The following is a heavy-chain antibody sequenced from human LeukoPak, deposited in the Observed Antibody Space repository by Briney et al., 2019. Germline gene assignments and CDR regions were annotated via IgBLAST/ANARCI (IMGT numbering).Heavy chain of an antibody. Sequence: GGSLRLSCAASGFTFSSYSMNWVRQAPGKGLEWVSYISSSSSNIYYADSVKGRFTISRDNAKNSLHLQMNSLRAEDTAVYYCASPLYSSGWYGVGAFDIWGQGTMVTVSS. CDR1: GFTFSSYS. CDR2: ISSSSSNI. D-gene: IGHD6-19*01. V-gene: IGHV3-48*01. CDR3: ASPLYSSGWYGVGAFDI. J-gene: IGHJ3*02.